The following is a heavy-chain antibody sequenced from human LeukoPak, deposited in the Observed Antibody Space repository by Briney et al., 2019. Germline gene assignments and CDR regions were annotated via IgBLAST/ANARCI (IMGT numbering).Heavy chain of an antibody. CDR1: GFTFSSYS. V-gene: IGHV3-21*06. CDR2: ISSSSSYI. J-gene: IGHJ4*02. Sequence: PGGSLRLSCAASGFTFSSYSMTWVRQAPGQGLEWVSSISSSSSYIYYADSVKGRFTISRDNAKNSLYLQMNSLRAEDTAVYYCARDKWFGETDYWGQGTLVTVSS. CDR3: ARDKWFGETDY. D-gene: IGHD3-10*01.